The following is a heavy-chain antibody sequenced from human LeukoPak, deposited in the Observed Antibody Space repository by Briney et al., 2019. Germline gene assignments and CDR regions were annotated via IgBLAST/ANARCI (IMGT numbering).Heavy chain of an antibody. CDR3: ARDYGSGSYRPFDY. V-gene: IGHV1-2*02. D-gene: IGHD3-10*01. Sequence: ASVKVSCKASGYTFTGYYMHWVRQAPGQGPEWMGWINPNSGDTNYAQKFQGRVTMTRDTSISTAYMELSSLRSDDTAVYYCARDYGSGSYRPFDYWGQGTLVTASS. CDR2: INPNSGDT. CDR1: GYTFTGYY. J-gene: IGHJ4*02.